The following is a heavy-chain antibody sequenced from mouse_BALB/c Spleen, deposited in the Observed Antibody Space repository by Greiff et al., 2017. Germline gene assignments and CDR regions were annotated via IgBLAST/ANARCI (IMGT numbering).Heavy chain of an antibody. V-gene: IGHV5-17*02. J-gene: IGHJ2*01. CDR3: ARSVPCCPYYIDY. CDR2: ISSGSSTI. Sequence: EVQLVESGGGLVQPGGSRKLSCAASGFTFTSFGMHWVRQAPEKGLEWVAYISSGSSTIYYADTVKGRFTISRDNPKNTLFLQMTSLRSEDTAMYYCARSVPCCPYYIDYWGQGTTLTVSS. CDR1: GFTFTSFG.